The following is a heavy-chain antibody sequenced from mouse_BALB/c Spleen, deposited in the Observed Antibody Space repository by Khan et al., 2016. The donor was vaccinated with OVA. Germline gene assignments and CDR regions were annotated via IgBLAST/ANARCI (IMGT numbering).Heavy chain of an antibody. J-gene: IGHJ3*01. Sequence: VQLQESGPGLVQPSQSLSITCTVSGFSLPNYSVHWVRQSPEKGLEWLGVIWSAGSTDYNEAFISRLTISKDNSRSQVFFKMNNLQPNDTAIYYCARRCYDYGRGALFAYWGQGTLVTVSA. CDR1: GFSLPNYS. V-gene: IGHV2-2*02. D-gene: IGHD2-4*01. CDR2: IWSAGST. CDR3: ARRCYDYGRGALFAY.